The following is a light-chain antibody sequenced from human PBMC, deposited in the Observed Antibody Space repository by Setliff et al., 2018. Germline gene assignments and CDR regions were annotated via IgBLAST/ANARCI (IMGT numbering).Light chain of an antibody. CDR1: SSDVGYYNY. CDR2: EVG. V-gene: IGLV2-14*01. Sequence: QSVLTQPASVSGSPGQSITISCTGTSSDVGYYNYVSWYQQHPGKAPKLMIYEVGNRPSGVSNRFSGSKSGNTASLTISELQAEDEADYYCSSYTSRSQVFGTGTKVTVL. CDR3: SSYTSRSQV. J-gene: IGLJ1*01.